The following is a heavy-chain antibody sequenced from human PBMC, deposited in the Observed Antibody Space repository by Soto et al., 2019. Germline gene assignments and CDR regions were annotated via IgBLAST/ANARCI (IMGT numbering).Heavy chain of an antibody. D-gene: IGHD2-21*01. CDR2: ISYEGTTK. J-gene: IGHJ4*02. V-gene: IGHV3-30*19. CDR3: AKDMWLPDTKFGDHDPLDH. Sequence: QVQLVESGGGVVQPGRSLRLSCAASGFTFGHFGMHWVRQAPGKGLEWVTFISYEGTTKVYCDSVQVRFIVSRDNSKNTREQPINTRRREDTAVYYCAKDMWLPDTKFGDHDPLDHWGQGTLVTVSS. CDR1: GFTFGHFG.